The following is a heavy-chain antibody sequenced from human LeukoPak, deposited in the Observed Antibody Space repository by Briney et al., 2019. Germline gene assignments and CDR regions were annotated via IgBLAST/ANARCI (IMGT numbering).Heavy chain of an antibody. CDR1: GFTFSSYA. D-gene: IGHD4-23*01. Sequence: GGSLRLSCAASGFTFSSYAMSWVRQAPGKGLEWVSAISGSGGSTYYADSVKGRFTISRDNSKNTLYLQMNSLRAEDTAVYYCAITGVLWPRLDGRRIDYWGQGTLVTVSS. J-gene: IGHJ4*02. CDR3: AITGVLWPRLDGRRIDY. V-gene: IGHV3-23*01. CDR2: ISGSGGST.